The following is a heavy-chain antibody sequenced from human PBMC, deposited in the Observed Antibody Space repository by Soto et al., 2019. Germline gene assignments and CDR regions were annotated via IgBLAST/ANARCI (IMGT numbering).Heavy chain of an antibody. CDR3: ARDGGYAEPYYYYGMDV. J-gene: IGHJ6*02. V-gene: IGHV3-30-3*01. CDR1: GFTFSSYA. D-gene: IGHD2-15*01. Sequence: QVQLVESGGGVVQPGRSLRLSCAASGFTFSSYAMHWVRQDPGKGLEWVAVISYDGSNKYYADSVKGRFTISRDNSKNTLYLQMNSLRAEDTAVYYCARDGGYAEPYYYYGMDVWGQGTTVTVSS. CDR2: ISYDGSNK.